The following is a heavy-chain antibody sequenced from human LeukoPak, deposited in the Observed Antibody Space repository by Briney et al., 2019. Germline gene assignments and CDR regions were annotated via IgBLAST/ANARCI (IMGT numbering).Heavy chain of an antibody. CDR3: AKVPHYYYGSGSYQFDY. CDR2: VSGSGVST. CDR1: GFIFNSYA. J-gene: IGHJ4*02. Sequence: GGSLRLSCAASGFIFNSYAMSWVRQAPGKGLEWVSTVSGSGVSTYLADSVKGRFTISRDNSKNTLYLQMNSLRAEDTAVYYCAKVPHYYYGSGSYQFDYWGQGTLVAVSS. V-gene: IGHV3-23*01. D-gene: IGHD3-10*01.